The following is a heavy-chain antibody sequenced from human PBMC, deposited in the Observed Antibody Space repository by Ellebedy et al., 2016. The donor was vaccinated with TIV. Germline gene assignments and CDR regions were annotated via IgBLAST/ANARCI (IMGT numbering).Heavy chain of an antibody. J-gene: IGHJ3*01. V-gene: IGHV3-15*07. D-gene: IGHD1-26*01. CDR3: ARGGSGSVV. Sequence: GESLKISCAASGFTFGSAWMNWVRQVPGKGLEWVGRIRSEPDGVTTDYAAPVKGRFTISRDDTKNTLYLQMNSLKTEDTAVYYCARGGSGSVVWGQGTMVTVSS. CDR2: IRSEPDGVTT. CDR1: GFTFGSAW.